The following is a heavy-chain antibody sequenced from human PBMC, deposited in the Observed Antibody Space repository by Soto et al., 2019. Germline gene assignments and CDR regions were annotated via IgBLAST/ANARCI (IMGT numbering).Heavy chain of an antibody. CDR2: IYYSGST. CDR3: ARPPPTYYDFWSGYYLS. J-gene: IGHJ6*03. Sequence: QLQLQESGPGLVKPSETLSLTCTVSGGSISSSSYYWGWIRQPPGKGLEWIGSIYYSGSTYYNPSLKSRVTISVGTSKNQFSLKLSSVTAADTAVYYCARPPPTYYDFWSGYYLSWGTGTKVTV. V-gene: IGHV4-39*01. D-gene: IGHD3-3*01. CDR1: GGSISSSSYY.